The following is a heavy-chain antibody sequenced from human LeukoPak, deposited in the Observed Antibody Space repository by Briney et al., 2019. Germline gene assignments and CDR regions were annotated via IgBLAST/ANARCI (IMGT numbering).Heavy chain of an antibody. J-gene: IGHJ4*02. V-gene: IGHV4-4*09. CDR2: IYTSGST. D-gene: IGHD1-14*01. Sequence: SETLSLTRTDPRGSISSYYLSWIRQPPGKGLEWIGHIYTSGSTNYNPSRKSRVTISVDTSKNQFSLKLSSVTAADTAVYYCASHPDSVYWGQGTLVTVSS. CDR1: RGSISSYY. CDR3: ASHPDSVY.